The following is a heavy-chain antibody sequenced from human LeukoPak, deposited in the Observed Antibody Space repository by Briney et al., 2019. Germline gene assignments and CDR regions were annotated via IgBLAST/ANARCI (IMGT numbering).Heavy chain of an antibody. CDR2: IYYSGST. V-gene: IGHV4-61*08. Sequence: PSETLSLTCTVSGGSISSGGYYWSWIRQHPGKGLEWIGYIYYSGSTNYNPSLKSRVTISVDTSKNQFSLKLSSVTAADTAVYYCARADIVVVPAAIQGALGNYYYGMDVWGQGTTVTVSS. J-gene: IGHJ6*02. D-gene: IGHD2-2*02. CDR1: GGSISSGGYY. CDR3: ARADIVVVPAAIQGALGNYYYGMDV.